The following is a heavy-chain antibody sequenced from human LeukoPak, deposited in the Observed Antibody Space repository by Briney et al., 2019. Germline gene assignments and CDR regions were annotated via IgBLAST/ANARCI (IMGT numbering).Heavy chain of an antibody. CDR1: VGTFSSYA. J-gene: IGHJ4*02. D-gene: IGHD3-22*01. Sequence: SVKVSCKASVGTFSSYAISWVRQAPGQGVEWMGGIIPIFGTANYAQKFQGRVTITTDESTSTAYMELSSLRSEDTAVYYCASAVYYYDSSGYYPPDYWGQGTLVTVSS. CDR2: IIPIFGTA. CDR3: ASAVYYYDSSGYYPPDY. V-gene: IGHV1-69*05.